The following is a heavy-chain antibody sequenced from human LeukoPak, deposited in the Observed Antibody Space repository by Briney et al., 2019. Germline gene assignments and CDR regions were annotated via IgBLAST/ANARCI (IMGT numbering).Heavy chain of an antibody. V-gene: IGHV4-39*07. CDR3: ARAYYYGSSGPIDY. J-gene: IGHJ4*02. CDR2: IYYSGST. Sequence: SETLSLTCTVSGGSISSSSYYWGWIRQPPGKGLEWIGSIYYSGSTYYNPSLKSRVTISVDTSKNQFSLKLSSVTAADTAVYYCARAYYYGSSGPIDYWGQGTLVTVSS. CDR1: GGSISSSSYY. D-gene: IGHD3-22*01.